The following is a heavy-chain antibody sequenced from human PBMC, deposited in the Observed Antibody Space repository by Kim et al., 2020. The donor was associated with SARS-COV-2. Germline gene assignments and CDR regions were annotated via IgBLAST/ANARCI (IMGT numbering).Heavy chain of an antibody. J-gene: IGHJ5*02. CDR3: ARPGSSSWQRGGWFDP. V-gene: IGHV4-34*01. D-gene: IGHD6-13*01. Sequence: SETLSLTCAVYGGSFSGYYWSWIRQPPGKGLEWIGEINHSGSTNYNPSLKSRVTISVDTSKNQFSLKLSSVTAADTAVYYCARPGSSSWQRGGWFDPWGQGTLVTVPS. CDR1: GGSFSGYY. CDR2: INHSGST.